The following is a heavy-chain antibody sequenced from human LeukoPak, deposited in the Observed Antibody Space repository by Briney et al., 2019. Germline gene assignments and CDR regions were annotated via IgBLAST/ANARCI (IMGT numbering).Heavy chain of an antibody. V-gene: IGHV1-46*01. CDR3: ARDGVGATLGDY. D-gene: IGHD1-26*01. CDR2: INPSGSST. Sequence: ASVKVSCKASGYTFTSYYMHWVRQAPGQGLEWMGIINPSGSSTSYAQKFQGRVTMTRDTSTSTVYMELSSLRSEDTAVYYCARDGVGATLGDYWGQGTLVTVSS. CDR1: GYTFTSYY. J-gene: IGHJ4*02.